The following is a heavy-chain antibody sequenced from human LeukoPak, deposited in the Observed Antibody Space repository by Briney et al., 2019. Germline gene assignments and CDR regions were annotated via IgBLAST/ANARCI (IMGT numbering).Heavy chain of an antibody. D-gene: IGHD5-12*01. CDR3: ARATDGGYSNCYYYYMDV. CDR2: ISSSGSTI. CDR1: GFTFSDYY. V-gene: IGHV3-11*01. Sequence: GGSLRLSCAASGFTFSDYYMSWIRQAPGKGLEWVSYISSSGSTIYYADSVKGRFTISRDNAKNSLYLQMNSLRAEDTAVYYCARATDGGYSNCYYYYMDVWGKGTTVTVPS. J-gene: IGHJ6*03.